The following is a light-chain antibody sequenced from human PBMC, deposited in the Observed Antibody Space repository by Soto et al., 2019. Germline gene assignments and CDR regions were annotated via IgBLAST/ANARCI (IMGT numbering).Light chain of an antibody. V-gene: IGLV2-14*01. CDR3: SSYTISSTWV. CDR2: EVT. Sequence: QSAPTQPASVSGSPGQSITISCTGTSNDVGIYNYVSWYQQHPGKAPKLMIYEVTNRPSGVSDRFSGSKSDNTASLTISGLQAEDEADYYCSSYTISSTWVFGGGTKVTVL. J-gene: IGLJ3*02. CDR1: SNDVGIYNY.